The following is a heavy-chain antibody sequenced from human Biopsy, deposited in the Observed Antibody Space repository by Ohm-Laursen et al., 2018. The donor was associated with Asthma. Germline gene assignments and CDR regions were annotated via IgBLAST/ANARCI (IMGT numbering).Heavy chain of an antibody. Sequence: ASVKVSCKASGYTLTSYYMHWVRQAPGQGLEWMGIIDPSGGSTSYAQKFQGRVTMTRDTSTSTVYMELSSLRSEDTAVHYCARARALIVGATMGYWGQGTLVTVSS. D-gene: IGHD1-26*01. V-gene: IGHV1-46*01. J-gene: IGHJ4*02. CDR2: IDPSGGST. CDR3: ARARALIVGATMGY. CDR1: GYTLTSYY.